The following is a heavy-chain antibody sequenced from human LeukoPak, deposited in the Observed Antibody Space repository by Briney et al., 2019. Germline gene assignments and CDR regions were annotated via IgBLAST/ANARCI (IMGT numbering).Heavy chain of an antibody. Sequence: GGSLRLSCAASGFTFSNYAMRWVRQAPGKGLEWVSTITSTGDSTYYADSVKGRFTISRDNSKNALHLQMNSLRAEDTAVYYCAKVLRYFMDVWGQGTTVTVSS. V-gene: IGHV3-23*01. J-gene: IGHJ6*02. D-gene: IGHD3-9*01. CDR2: ITSTGDST. CDR3: AKVLRYFMDV. CDR1: GFTFSNYA.